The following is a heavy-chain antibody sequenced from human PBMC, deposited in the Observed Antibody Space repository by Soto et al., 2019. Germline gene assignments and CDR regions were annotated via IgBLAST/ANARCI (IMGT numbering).Heavy chain of an antibody. Sequence: EVQLLESGGGLVQPGGSLRLSCAASGFTFSDYAMSWVRQAPGKGLDWVSAICSSGDHTFYADSVKGRFTISRDNSKNTLYLQVNSLRAEDAAVYYCAKLLRPGLQFFDFWGQGTLVTVSS. V-gene: IGHV3-23*01. CDR2: ICSSGDHT. CDR1: GFTFSDYA. J-gene: IGHJ4*02. CDR3: AKLLRPGLQFFDF. D-gene: IGHD4-4*01.